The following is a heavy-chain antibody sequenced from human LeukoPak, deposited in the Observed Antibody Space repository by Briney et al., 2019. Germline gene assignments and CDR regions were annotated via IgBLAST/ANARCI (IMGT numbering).Heavy chain of an antibody. Sequence: ASVKVSCKASGYTFTSYYIHWVRQAPGQGLEWMGVITPTGGTTNYAQKFQGRVTMTRDTSASTVYMELSSLRSEDTAVYYCARSYDYSDSNWFDPWGQGTLVTVSS. V-gene: IGHV1-46*01. CDR2: ITPTGGTT. CDR3: ARSYDYSDSNWFDP. J-gene: IGHJ5*02. D-gene: IGHD4-11*01. CDR1: GYTFTSYY.